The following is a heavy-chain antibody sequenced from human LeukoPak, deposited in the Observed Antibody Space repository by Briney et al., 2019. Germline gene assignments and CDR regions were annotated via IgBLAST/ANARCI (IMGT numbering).Heavy chain of an antibody. CDR1: GFTFSNYE. D-gene: IGHD3-10*02. J-gene: IGHJ6*04. V-gene: IGHV3-48*03. CDR2: ISSSGSTI. Sequence: GGSLRLSCEASGFTFSNYEMNWVRQAPGKGLEWVSYISSSGSTIYYADSVKGRFTISRDNAKNSLYLQMNSLRAEDTAVYYCAELGITMIGGVWGKGTTVTISS. CDR3: AELGITMIGGV.